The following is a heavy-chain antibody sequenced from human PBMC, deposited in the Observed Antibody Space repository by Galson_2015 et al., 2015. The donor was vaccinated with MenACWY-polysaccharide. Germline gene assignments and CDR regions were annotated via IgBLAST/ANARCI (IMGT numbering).Heavy chain of an antibody. V-gene: IGHV3-30*02. CDR3: AKDPVWSGYYSTHTYFDS. CDR1: GFDFINYG. D-gene: IGHD3-3*01. J-gene: IGHJ4*02. Sequence: SLRLSCATSGFDFINYGMHWVRQAPGKGLEWVAFIQYGGINKNYVDSVQGRFTISRDNSKNTVDLQMNSLRAEDTAIYYCAKDPVWSGYYSTHTYFDSWGQGTLVTVSS. CDR2: IQYGGINK.